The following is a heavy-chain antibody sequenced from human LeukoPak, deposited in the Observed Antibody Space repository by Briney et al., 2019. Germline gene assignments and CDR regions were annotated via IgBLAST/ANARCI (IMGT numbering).Heavy chain of an antibody. CDR3: ARDGIYYDGNGYVF. Sequence: SETLSLTCTVSGGYISSGSYYWSWIRQPAGKGLEWIGRIYTSGSTNYNPSLKSRVTISVDTSKNQFSLKLSSVTAADTAVYYCARDGIYYDGNGYVFWGHGALVIVFS. CDR1: GGYISSGSYY. V-gene: IGHV4-61*02. CDR2: IYTSGST. J-gene: IGHJ4*03. D-gene: IGHD3-22*01.